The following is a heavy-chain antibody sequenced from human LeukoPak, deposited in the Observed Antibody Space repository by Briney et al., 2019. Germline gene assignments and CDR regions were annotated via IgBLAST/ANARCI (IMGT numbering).Heavy chain of an antibody. CDR3: AGRTYYYYYYGMDV. J-gene: IGHJ6*02. V-gene: IGHV1-8*01. CDR2: MNPNSGNT. CDR1: GYTFTSYD. D-gene: IGHD2-15*01. Sequence: ASVKASCKASGYTFTSYDINWVRQATGQGLEWMGWMNPNSGNTGYAQKFQGRVTMTRNTSISTAYMELSSLRSEDTAVYYCAGRTYYYYYYGMDVWGQGTTVTVSS.